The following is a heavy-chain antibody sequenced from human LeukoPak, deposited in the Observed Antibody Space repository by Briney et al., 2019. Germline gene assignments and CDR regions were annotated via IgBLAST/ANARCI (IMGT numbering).Heavy chain of an antibody. D-gene: IGHD5-12*01. V-gene: IGHV3-23*01. CDR2: ISGSGGRT. Sequence: PGGSLRLSCAASGFTFSSYSMNWVRQAPGKGLEWVSAISGSGGRTYYADSVKGRCTISRDNSKNTLYLQMNSLRAEDTAVYYCAKDQGYSGYDPLDYWGQGTLVTVSS. CDR1: GFTFSSYS. J-gene: IGHJ4*02. CDR3: AKDQGYSGYDPLDY.